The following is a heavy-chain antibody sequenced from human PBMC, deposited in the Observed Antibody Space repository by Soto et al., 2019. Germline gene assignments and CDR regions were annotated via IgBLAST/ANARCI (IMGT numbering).Heavy chain of an antibody. CDR1: GYTFTSHY. CDR2: INPILGIA. J-gene: IGHJ4*02. V-gene: IGHV1-69*04. Sequence: SVKVSCKASGYTFTSHYMHWVRQAPGQGLEWIGRINPILGIANYAQKFQGRVTITADKSTSTAYMELSSLRSEDTAVYYCARGPATAPDAYWGLGTLVTVSS. D-gene: IGHD2-2*01. CDR3: ARGPATAPDAY.